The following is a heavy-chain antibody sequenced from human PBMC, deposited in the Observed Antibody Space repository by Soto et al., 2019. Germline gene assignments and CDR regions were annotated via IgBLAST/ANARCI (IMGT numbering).Heavy chain of an antibody. V-gene: IGHV4-31*03. CDR3: AIGESIGNDYGDYDSYYYYMDV. Sequence: SETLSLTCTVSGGSISSGGYYWSWIRQHPGKGLEWIGYIYYSGSTYYNPSLKSRVTISVDTSKNQFSLKLSSVTAADTAVYYCAIGESIGNDYGDYDSYYYYMDVWGKGTTVTVSS. CDR2: IYYSGST. D-gene: IGHD4-17*01. CDR1: GGSISSGGYY. J-gene: IGHJ6*03.